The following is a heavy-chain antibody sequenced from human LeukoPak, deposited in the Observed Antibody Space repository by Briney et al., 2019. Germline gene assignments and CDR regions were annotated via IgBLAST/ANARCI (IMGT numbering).Heavy chain of an antibody. V-gene: IGHV3-30*04. J-gene: IGHJ4*02. Sequence: PGGSLRLSCAASGSTFSHYGLHWVRQAPGKGLEWVALIGHDGADKYYADSVKGRFLISRDNSKNMLFLQMNSLIIEDTAVYYCARNSDYYDYSPQSVWGQGTLVIVS. CDR2: IGHDGADK. D-gene: IGHD3-22*01. CDR3: ARNSDYYDYSPQSV. CDR1: GSTFSHYG.